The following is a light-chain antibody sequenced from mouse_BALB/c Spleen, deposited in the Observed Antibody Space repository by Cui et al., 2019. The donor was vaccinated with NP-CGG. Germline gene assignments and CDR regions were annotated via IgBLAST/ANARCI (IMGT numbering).Light chain of an antibody. J-gene: IGLJ1*01. CDR1: TGAVTTSNY. V-gene: IGLV1*01. CDR2: GTN. Sequence: VLPHTAALTTSPGETVTLTCRSSTGAVTTSNYANWVQEKPDHLFTGLIGGTNNRAPGVPARFSGSLIGDKAALTITGAQTEDEAIYFCALWYSNHWVFGGGTKLTVL. CDR3: ALWYSNHWV.